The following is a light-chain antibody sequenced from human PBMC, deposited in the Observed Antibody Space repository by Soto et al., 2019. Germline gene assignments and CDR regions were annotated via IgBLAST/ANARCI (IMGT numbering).Light chain of an antibody. CDR3: QQRSNWPTIT. V-gene: IGKV3-11*01. CDR1: QSVSSY. J-gene: IGKJ5*01. Sequence: EIVLTQCPVTLALSPGERATLSCRASQSVSSYLAWYQQKPGQAPRLLIYDASNRATGIPARFSGSGSGTDFTLTISSLEPEDFAVYYCQQRSNWPTITFGQGTRLEIK. CDR2: DAS.